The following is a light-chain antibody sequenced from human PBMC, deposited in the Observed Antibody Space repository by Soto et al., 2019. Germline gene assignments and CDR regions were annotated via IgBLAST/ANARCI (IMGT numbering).Light chain of an antibody. Sequence: EVVLTPSPGTLSLSPGERATLSWRASQSVSSSYLAWYQQKPGQAPRLLIYGASSRATGIPDRFSGSGSGTDFTLTISRLEPEDFAVYYCQQYGSSPLWTFGQGTKVDIK. CDR1: QSVSSSY. CDR3: QQYGSSPLWT. CDR2: GAS. J-gene: IGKJ1*01. V-gene: IGKV3-20*01.